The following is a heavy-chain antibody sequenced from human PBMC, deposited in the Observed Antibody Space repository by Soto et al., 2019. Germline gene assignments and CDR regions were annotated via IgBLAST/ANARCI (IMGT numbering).Heavy chain of an antibody. D-gene: IGHD3-10*01. CDR1: GGTFSSYA. Sequence: SVKVSCKASGGTFSSYAISWVRQAPGQGLEWMGGIIPIFGTANYAQKLQGRVTITADESTSTAYMELSSLRSEDTAVYYCARRYYYGSGSYYRYYYYGMDVWGQGTTVTVSS. V-gene: IGHV1-69*13. J-gene: IGHJ6*02. CDR2: IIPIFGTA. CDR3: ARRYYYGSGSYYRYYYYGMDV.